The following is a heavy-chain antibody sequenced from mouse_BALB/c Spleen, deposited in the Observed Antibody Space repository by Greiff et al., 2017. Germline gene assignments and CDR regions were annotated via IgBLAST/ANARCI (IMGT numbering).Heavy chain of an antibody. CDR3: ARSGDYDDAMDY. J-gene: IGHJ4*01. CDR1: GFNIKDTY. D-gene: IGHD2-4*01. Sequence: VHVKQSGAELVKPGASVKLSCTASGFNIKDTYMHWVKQRPEQGLEWIGRIDPANGNTKYDPKFQGKATITADTSSNTAYLQLSSLTSEDTAVYYCARSGDYDDAMDYWGQGTSVTVSS. CDR2: IDPANGNT. V-gene: IGHV14-3*02.